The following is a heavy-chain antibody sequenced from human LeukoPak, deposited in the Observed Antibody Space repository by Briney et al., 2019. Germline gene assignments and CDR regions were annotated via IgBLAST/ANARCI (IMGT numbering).Heavy chain of an antibody. CDR1: GGSISSYY. CDR3: AKLNWGTRDGYNVWYFDL. CDR2: IYDSGST. Sequence: SETLSLTCTVAGGSISSYYWNWIRQPPGKGLEWIGYIYDSGSTNYNPSLRSRVTISVDTSKNQFSLKLSSVTAADTAVYYCAKLNWGTRDGYNVWYFDLWGRGTLVTVSS. V-gene: IGHV4-59*08. D-gene: IGHD5-24*01. J-gene: IGHJ2*01.